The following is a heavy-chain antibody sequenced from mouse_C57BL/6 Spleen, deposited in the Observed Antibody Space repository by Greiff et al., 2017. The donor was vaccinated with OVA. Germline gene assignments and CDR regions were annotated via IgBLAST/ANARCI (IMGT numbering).Heavy chain of an antibody. CDR3: ARALITTVVAKDWFAY. D-gene: IGHD1-1*01. V-gene: IGHV5-4*03. J-gene: IGHJ3*01. CDR1: GFTFSSYA. Sequence: EVMLVESGGGLVKPGGSLKLSCAASGFTFSSYAMSWVRQTPEKRLEWVATISDGGSYTYYPDNVKGRFTISRDNAKNNLYLQMSHLKSEDTAMYYCARALITTVVAKDWFAYWGQGTLVTVSA. CDR2: ISDGGSYT.